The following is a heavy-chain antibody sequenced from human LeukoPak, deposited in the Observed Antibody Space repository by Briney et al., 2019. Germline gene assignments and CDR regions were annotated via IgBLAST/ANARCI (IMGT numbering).Heavy chain of an antibody. CDR3: ARSGLGYSGYDFDY. V-gene: IGHV3-7*01. CDR2: IKQDGSEK. J-gene: IGHJ4*02. Sequence: PGGSLRLSCAASGFTFSSYWMSWVRQAPGKGVEWVANIKQDGSEKYYVDSVKGRFTISKDNAKNSLYLQMNSLRAEDTAVYYCARSGLGYSGYDFDYWGQGTLVTVSS. D-gene: IGHD5-12*01. CDR1: GFTFSSYW.